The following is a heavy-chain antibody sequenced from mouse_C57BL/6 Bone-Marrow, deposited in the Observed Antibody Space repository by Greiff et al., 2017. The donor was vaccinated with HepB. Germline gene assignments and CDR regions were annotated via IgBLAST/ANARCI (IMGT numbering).Heavy chain of an antibody. Sequence: EVKLMESGPGLVKPSQSLSLTCSVTGYSITSGYYWNWIRQFPGNKLEWMGYISYDGSNNYNPSLKNRISITRDTSKNQFFLKLNSVTTEDTATYYCARDGSNWDGDYWGQGTTLTVSS. J-gene: IGHJ2*01. CDR3: ARDGSNWDGDY. D-gene: IGHD4-1*01. V-gene: IGHV3-6*01. CDR1: GYSITSGYY. CDR2: ISYDGSN.